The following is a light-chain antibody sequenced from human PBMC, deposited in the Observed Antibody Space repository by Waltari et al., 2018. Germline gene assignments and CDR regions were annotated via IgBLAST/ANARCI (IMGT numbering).Light chain of an antibody. V-gene: IGKV3-15*01. CDR1: QSLSNY. CDR2: DAS. Sequence: TVMTQSPATVSVSPGTSATIPCRASQSLSNYLAWYQQKPGQAPRLLIYDASTRATGIPARFSGSGSGTEFTLAISSLQSEDIAVYYCQQYGSWPLTFGGGTKVEFK. CDR3: QQYGSWPLT. J-gene: IGKJ4*01.